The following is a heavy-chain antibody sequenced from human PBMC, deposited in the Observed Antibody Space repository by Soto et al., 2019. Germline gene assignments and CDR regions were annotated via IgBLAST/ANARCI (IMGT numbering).Heavy chain of an antibody. CDR2: IYYSGST. D-gene: IGHD3-10*01. Sequence: SETLSLTCAVSGGSISSYYWSWIRQPPGKGLEWIGYIYYSGSTNYNPSLKSRVTISLDTSKNQFSLKLSSVTAADTAVYYCARDGNYYGSGIHYFDYWGQGTLVTVSS. V-gene: IGHV4-59*01. CDR1: GGSISSYY. CDR3: ARDGNYYGSGIHYFDY. J-gene: IGHJ4*02.